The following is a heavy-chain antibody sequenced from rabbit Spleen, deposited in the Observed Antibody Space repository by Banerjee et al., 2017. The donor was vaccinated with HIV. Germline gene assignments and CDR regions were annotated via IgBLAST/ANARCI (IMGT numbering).Heavy chain of an antibody. CDR3: ARDSGSSFSSYGMDL. Sequence: EESGGGLVKPGASLTLTCTASGFSFSSSYDMCWVRQAPGKGLEWIGCIYTGNVKTYYASWAKGRFTISKTSSTTATLQMTSLTAADTATYFCARDSGSSFSSYGMDLWGPGTLVTVS. CDR2: IYTGNVKT. V-gene: IGHV1S40*01. CDR1: GFSFSSSYD. D-gene: IGHD8-1*01. J-gene: IGHJ6*01.